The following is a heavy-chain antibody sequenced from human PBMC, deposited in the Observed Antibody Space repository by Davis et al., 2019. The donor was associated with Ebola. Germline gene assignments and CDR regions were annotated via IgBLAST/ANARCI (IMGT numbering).Heavy chain of an antibody. CDR3: AKDNRNIWSEV. Sequence: GGSLRLSCAASGFIFSTYVMSWVRQAPGKRLEWVSTYGTSADTYYADPVKGRFTISRDNSKNTLYLQMNGLRVEDTAIYYCAKDNRNIWSEVWGQGTMVTVSS. V-gene: IGHV3-23*01. D-gene: IGHD2/OR15-2a*01. CDR2: GTSADT. CDR1: GFIFSTYV. J-gene: IGHJ3*01.